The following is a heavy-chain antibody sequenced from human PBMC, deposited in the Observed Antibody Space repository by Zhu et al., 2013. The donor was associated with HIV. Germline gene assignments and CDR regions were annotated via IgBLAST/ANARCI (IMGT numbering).Heavy chain of an antibody. CDR1: GFTFNTSP. CDR3: ARAPTVTKDVGWFDP. J-gene: IGHJ5*02. CDR2: ISSSGASA. Sequence: EVQLLESGGGLVQPGGSLRLSCAASGFTFNTSPMCWVRQAPGKGLEWVSGISSSGASAHYTDSLKGRFTISRDNAKNTLFLQMNSLRAEDTAVYYCARAPTVTKDVGWFDPWGQGTLVTVSS. D-gene: IGHD4-17*01. V-gene: IGHV3-23*01.